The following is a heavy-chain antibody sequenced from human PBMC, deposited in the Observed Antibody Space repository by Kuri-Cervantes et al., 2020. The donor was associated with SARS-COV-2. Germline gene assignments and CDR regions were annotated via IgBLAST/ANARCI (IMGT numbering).Heavy chain of an antibody. J-gene: IGHJ4*02. D-gene: IGHD3-3*01. CDR3: TRMSTQYYDFWSGGYRDFDY. Sequence: GESLKISCTTSGFSFRDFGVTWFRRAPGKGLEWVGFIKSKAYGETAEYAAPVKGRFTISRDDSKTIAYLQMNSLKTEDTAVYYCTRMSTQYYDFWSGGYRDFDYWGQGTLVTVSS. CDR1: GFSFRDFG. CDR2: IKSKAYGETA. V-gene: IGHV3-49*03.